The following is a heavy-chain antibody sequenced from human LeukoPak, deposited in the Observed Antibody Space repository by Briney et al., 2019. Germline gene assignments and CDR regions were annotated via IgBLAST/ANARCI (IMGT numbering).Heavy chain of an antibody. CDR1: GGSFSNYY. J-gene: IGHJ6*03. D-gene: IGHD1-7*01. CDR3: ARRWNYGRNYYIGV. Sequence: SETLSLTCAVYGGSFSNYYWSWIRQPPGKGLEWIGEINDSGRINYNPSLMSRVTVSVDTSKNQFSLRLTSVTATDTAVYYCARRWNYGRNYYIGVWGNGATASVSS. CDR2: INDSGRI. V-gene: IGHV4-34*01.